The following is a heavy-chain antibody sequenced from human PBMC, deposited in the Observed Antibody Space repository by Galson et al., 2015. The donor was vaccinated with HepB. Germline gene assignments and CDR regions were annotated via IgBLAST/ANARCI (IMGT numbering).Heavy chain of an antibody. CDR2: IKGKTDGGTT. V-gene: IGHV3-15*07. Sequence: SLRLSCAASGFTFSNAWMNWVRQAPGKGLEWVGRIKGKTDGGTTDYAAPVKGRFTISRDDSKNTLYLQMNSLKTEDTAVYYCTTASRDFWSGYSDAFDIWGQGTMVTVSS. CDR3: TTASRDFWSGYSDAFDI. J-gene: IGHJ3*02. D-gene: IGHD3-3*01. CDR1: GFTFSNAW.